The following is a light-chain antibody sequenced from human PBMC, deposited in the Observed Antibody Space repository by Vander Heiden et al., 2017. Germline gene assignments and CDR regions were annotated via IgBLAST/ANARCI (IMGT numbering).Light chain of an antibody. CDR2: GAS. CDR3: QQYGTSRST. Sequence: EIVLTQSPGTLSLSPGERATLSCRASQSVSSSYLAWYQQKPGQAPRLPIYGASSRATGIPDRFSGSGSGTDFTLTISRLEPEDFAVYYCQQYGTSRSTFGGGTKVEIK. CDR1: QSVSSSY. V-gene: IGKV3-20*01. J-gene: IGKJ4*01.